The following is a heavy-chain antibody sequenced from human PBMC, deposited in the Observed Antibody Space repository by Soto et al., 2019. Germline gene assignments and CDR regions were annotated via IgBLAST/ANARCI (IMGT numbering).Heavy chain of an antibody. CDR1: GFTFSSYG. J-gene: IGHJ6*03. CDR3: ARGEGEYYYYYYMDV. D-gene: IGHD3-16*01. CDR2: IWYDGSNK. V-gene: IGHV3-33*01. Sequence: GGSLRLSCAASGFTFSSYGMHWVRQAPGKGLEWVAVIWYDGSNKYYADSVKGRFTISRDNSKNTLYLQMNSLRAEDTAVYYCARGEGEYYYYYYMDVWGKGTTVTVSS.